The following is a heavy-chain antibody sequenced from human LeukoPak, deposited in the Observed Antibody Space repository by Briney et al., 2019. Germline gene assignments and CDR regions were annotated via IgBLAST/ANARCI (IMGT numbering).Heavy chain of an antibody. J-gene: IGHJ4*02. CDR3: ARGKYSSSSTFDY. Sequence: GGSLRLSCAASGFTFSSYWMSWVRQAPGKGLEWVANIKQDGSEKYYVDSVKGRFTISRDNAKNSLYLQMNSLRAEDTAVYYCARGKYSSSSTFDYWGQGTLVTVSS. D-gene: IGHD6-6*01. CDR1: GFTFSSYW. CDR2: IKQDGSEK. V-gene: IGHV3-7*01.